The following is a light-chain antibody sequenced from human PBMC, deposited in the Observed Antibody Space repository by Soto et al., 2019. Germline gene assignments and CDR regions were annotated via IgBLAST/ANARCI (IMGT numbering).Light chain of an antibody. Sequence: ETVLTQSPATLSLSLGATATLSHRAIESVSNSLAWYQHKPGQAPRLLIYNASNRATGIPARFSGSGSGTDFTLTISSLEPEDFAVYFCQHRAGWPPALTFGGGTKVDI. CDR3: QHRAGWPPALT. V-gene: IGKV3-11*01. CDR1: ESVSNS. J-gene: IGKJ4*01. CDR2: NAS.